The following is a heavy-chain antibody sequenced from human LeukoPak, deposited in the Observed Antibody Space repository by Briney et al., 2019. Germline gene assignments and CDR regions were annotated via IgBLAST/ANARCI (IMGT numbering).Heavy chain of an antibody. V-gene: IGHV1-18*01. CDR2: ISAYNGNT. CDR3: ARDGLGCSSTSCPFDY. J-gene: IGHJ4*02. Sequence: ASVKVSCKASGYTFTSYGIRWVRQAPGQGLEWMGWISAYNGNTNYAQKLQGRVTMTTDTSTSTAYMELRSLRSDDTAVYYCARDGLGCSSTSCPFDYWGQGTLVTVSS. D-gene: IGHD2-2*01. CDR1: GYTFTSYG.